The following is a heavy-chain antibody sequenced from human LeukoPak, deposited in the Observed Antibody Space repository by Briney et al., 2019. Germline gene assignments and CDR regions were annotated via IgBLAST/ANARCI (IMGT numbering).Heavy chain of an antibody. CDR1: GFTLSSYE. Sequence: AGGSLRLSCAASGFTLSSYEMHWVRQAPGKGLEWVSYISSSGRTIYYADSVKGRFTISRDNAKNSLYLQMNSLRAEDTAVYYCARKWLRYDYWGQGTLVTVSS. CDR3: ARKWLRYDY. J-gene: IGHJ4*02. V-gene: IGHV3-48*03. CDR2: ISSSGRTI. D-gene: IGHD5-12*01.